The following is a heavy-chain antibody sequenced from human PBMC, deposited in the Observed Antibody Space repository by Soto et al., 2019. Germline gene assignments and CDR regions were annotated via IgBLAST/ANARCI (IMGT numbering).Heavy chain of an antibody. D-gene: IGHD4-17*01. CDR1: GFTFNDAW. J-gene: IGHJ4*02. V-gene: IGHV3-15*07. CDR2: IKGKTDGGTT. CDR3: ITMXXYGGNLPFDY. Sequence: EVQLVESGGGLVKPGGSLRLSCAASGFTFNDAWMTWVRQAPGKGLEWVGRIKGKTDGGTTDYAAPVKGRFTISRDDSKTTLYLQMNSLKTEDTAVYYCITMXXYGGNLPFDYWGQGTLVTVSS.